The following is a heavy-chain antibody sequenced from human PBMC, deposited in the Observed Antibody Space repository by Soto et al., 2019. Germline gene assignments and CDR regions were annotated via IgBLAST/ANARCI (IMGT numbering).Heavy chain of an antibody. CDR3: ARGTGVVVVPAAMRGDYYYYYYMDV. D-gene: IGHD2-2*01. J-gene: IGHJ6*03. CDR2: ISAYNGNT. Sequence: GASVKVSCKASGYTFTSYGISWVRQAPGQGLEWMGWISAYNGNTNYAQKLQGRVTMTTDTSTSTAYMELRSLRSDDTAVYYCARGTGVVVVPAAMRGDYYYYYYMDVWGKGTTVTVSS. CDR1: GYTFTSYG. V-gene: IGHV1-18*01.